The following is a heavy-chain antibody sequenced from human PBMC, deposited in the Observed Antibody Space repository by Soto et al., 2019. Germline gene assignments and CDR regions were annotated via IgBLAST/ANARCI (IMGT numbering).Heavy chain of an antibody. D-gene: IGHD3-22*01. V-gene: IGHV4-59*01. Sequence: SETLSLTCTVSVGSISSYYWSWIRQPPGKGLEWIGYIYYSGSTNYNPSLKSRVTISVDTSKNQFSLKLSSVTAADTAVYYCARVKTYYYDSSGYHFDYWGQGTLVTVSS. CDR2: IYYSGST. J-gene: IGHJ4*02. CDR3: ARVKTYYYDSSGYHFDY. CDR1: VGSISSYY.